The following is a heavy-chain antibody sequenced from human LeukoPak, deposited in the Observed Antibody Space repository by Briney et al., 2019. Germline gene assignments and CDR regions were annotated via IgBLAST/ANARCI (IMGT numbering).Heavy chain of an antibody. V-gene: IGHV4-4*02. CDR2: ISHSGST. Sequence: PSETLSLTCAVSGASISRPYWWSWVRQSPGKGLEWIGEISHSGSTHYNPSLKSRVTISVDTSKNQFSLKLSSVTAADTAVYYCARDPAAAYFDYWGQGTLVTVSS. J-gene: IGHJ4*02. CDR3: ARDPAAAYFDY. D-gene: IGHD2-2*01. CDR1: GASISRPYW.